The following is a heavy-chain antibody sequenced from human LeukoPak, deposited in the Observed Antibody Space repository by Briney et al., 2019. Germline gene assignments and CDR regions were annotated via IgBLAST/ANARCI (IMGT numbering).Heavy chain of an antibody. D-gene: IGHD6-13*01. CDR1: GGSFSGYY. J-gene: IGHJ5*02. V-gene: IGHV4-34*01. CDR2: INHSGST. CDR3: GGLFMAAVGPPTLKYGFAP. Sequence: SETLSLTCAVYGGSFSGYYWSWIRQPPGKGLEWIGEINHSGSTNYNPSLKSRVTISVDTSKNQFSLKLSSVTATDTAVYYCGGLFMAAVGPPTLKYGFAPGGRETLAPV.